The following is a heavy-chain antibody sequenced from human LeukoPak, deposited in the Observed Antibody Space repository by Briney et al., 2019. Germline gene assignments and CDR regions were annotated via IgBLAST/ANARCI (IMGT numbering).Heavy chain of an antibody. CDR1: GGSISQYY. CDR2: IYYSGGT. J-gene: IGHJ4*02. D-gene: IGHD6-19*01. V-gene: IGHV4-59*08. Sequence: SETLSLTCAVSGGSISQYYWSWLRQAPGKGLEWIGYIYYSGGTNYNPSLKSRVTISVDTSNNQFSLRLSSVTAADTAVYYCARQHSSGWYVFDYWGQGTLVTVSS. CDR3: ARQHSSGWYVFDY.